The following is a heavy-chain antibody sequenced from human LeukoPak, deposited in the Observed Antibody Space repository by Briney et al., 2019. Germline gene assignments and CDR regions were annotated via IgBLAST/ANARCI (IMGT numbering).Heavy chain of an antibody. V-gene: IGHV1-8*02. J-gene: IGHJ4*02. Sequence: ASVKVSCKASGYSFTSYDINWVRLATGQGLEWMGWMNPNSGSTGYAQKFQGRVTMTRNTSISTAYMELSSLRSEDTAVYYCAGVHSGSYGYWGQGTLVTVSS. CDR2: MNPNSGST. D-gene: IGHD1-26*01. CDR1: GYSFTSYD. CDR3: AGVHSGSYGY.